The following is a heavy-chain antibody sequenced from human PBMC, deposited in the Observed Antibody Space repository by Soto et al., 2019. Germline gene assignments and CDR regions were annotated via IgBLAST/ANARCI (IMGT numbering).Heavy chain of an antibody. CDR2: IYYSGST. D-gene: IGHD2-21*02. J-gene: IGHJ4*02. V-gene: IGHV4-39*01. CDR3: ARQRTSVVTQAYFDV. Sequence: DTLSLTCPFPGDSLSSISYYWVWLLQPPGKGLEWIGSIYYSGSTYNNPSLRSRVSMSIDTSKDQFSLKLKSVTAADTALYFCARQRTSVVTQAYFDVWGPGALV. CDR1: GDSLSSISYY.